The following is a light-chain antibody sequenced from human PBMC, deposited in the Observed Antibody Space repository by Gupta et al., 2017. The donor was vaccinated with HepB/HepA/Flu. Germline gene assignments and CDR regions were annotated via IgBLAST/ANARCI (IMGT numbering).Light chain of an antibody. CDR2: GKN. CDR1: CLRSYY. V-gene: IGLV3-19*01. CDR3: HSRDSSGNHVV. Sequence: SSELTQDPAVSVALGQPVRIPCQGDCLRSYYASWYQQKPGQAPVLVIYGKNNRPSGIPDRISGSNSGDTASLTITGAQAEDEADYYCHSRDSSGNHVVFGGGTKLTVL. J-gene: IGLJ2*01.